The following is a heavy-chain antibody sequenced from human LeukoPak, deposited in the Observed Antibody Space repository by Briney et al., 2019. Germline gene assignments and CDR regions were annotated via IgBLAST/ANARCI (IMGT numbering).Heavy chain of an antibody. CDR2: IHSDGRT. J-gene: IGHJ4*02. D-gene: IGHD5-12*01. CDR3: ARDVGGMATGYFDY. CDR1: GLTVSSNF. V-gene: IGHV3-66*02. Sequence: GGSLRLPCAASGLTVSSNFMSWVRQAPGKGLEWVSVIHSDGRTFYADTVKGRFTVSRDNSNDMLFLQMNSLRAEDTAVYYCARDVGGMATGYFDYWGQGTPVTVSS.